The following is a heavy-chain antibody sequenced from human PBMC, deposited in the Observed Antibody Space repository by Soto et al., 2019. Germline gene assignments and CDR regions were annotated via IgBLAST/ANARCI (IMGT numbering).Heavy chain of an antibody. J-gene: IGHJ4*02. CDR3: AKGYYYDTIGYYPIDY. CDR1: GFTFSSYA. CDR2: ISGGGGST. Sequence: GGSLRLSCAASGFTFSSYAMNWVRQAPGKGLEWVSTISGGGGSTFYADSVKGRFTISRDNSKNTLYLQMNSLRAEDTAVYYCAKGYYYDTIGYYPIDYWGQGTLVTVSS. D-gene: IGHD3-22*01. V-gene: IGHV3-23*01.